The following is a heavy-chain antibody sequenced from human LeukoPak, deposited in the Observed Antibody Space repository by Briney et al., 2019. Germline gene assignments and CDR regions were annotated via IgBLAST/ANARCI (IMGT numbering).Heavy chain of an antibody. CDR2: ISAYNGNT. J-gene: IGHJ6*02. CDR1: GYTFTSYG. CDR3: ARTYYDILTGYYMHYYYYGMDV. Sequence: ASVKVSRKASGYTFTSYGISWVRQAPGQGLEWMGWISAYNGNTNYAQKLQGRVTMTTDTSTSTAYMELRSLRSDDTAVYYCARTYYDILTGYYMHYYYYGMDVWGQGTTVTVSS. D-gene: IGHD3-9*01. V-gene: IGHV1-18*01.